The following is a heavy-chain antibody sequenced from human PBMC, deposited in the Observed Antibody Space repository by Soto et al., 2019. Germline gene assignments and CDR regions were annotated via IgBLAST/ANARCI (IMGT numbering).Heavy chain of an antibody. CDR2: ISGSGGST. CDR1: GFTFSSYA. D-gene: IGHD3-10*01. J-gene: IGHJ5*02. CDR3: AKQYYYGSGSMAS. V-gene: IGHV3-23*01. Sequence: EVQLLESGGGLVQPGGSLRLSCAASGFTFSSYAMSWVRQAPGKGLEWVSGISGSGGSTYYADSVKGRFTISRDNPKNTLYLQMNSLRAEDTAVHYCAKQYYYGSGSMASWGQGTLVTVSS.